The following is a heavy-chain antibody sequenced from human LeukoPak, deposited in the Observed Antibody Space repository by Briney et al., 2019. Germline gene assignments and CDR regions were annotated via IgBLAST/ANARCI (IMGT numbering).Heavy chain of an antibody. J-gene: IGHJ4*02. Sequence: GGSLRLSCAASGFTFSSYSMNWVRQAPGKGLEWVSSISSSSSYIYYADSVKGRFTISRDNAKNSLYLQMNSLRAEDTAVYYCAIIAAAGMRSGGIDYWGQGTLVTVSS. V-gene: IGHV3-21*01. CDR1: GFTFSSYS. CDR3: AIIAAAGMRSGGIDY. CDR2: ISSSSSYI. D-gene: IGHD6-13*01.